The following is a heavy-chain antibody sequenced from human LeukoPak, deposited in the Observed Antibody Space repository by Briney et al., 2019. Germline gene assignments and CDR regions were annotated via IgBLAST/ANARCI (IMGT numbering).Heavy chain of an antibody. CDR1: GYTFTSYD. V-gene: IGHV1-8*01. CDR3: ARWAYDFWSGYYTYWFDP. J-gene: IGHJ5*02. CDR2: MNPNSGNT. D-gene: IGHD3-3*01. Sequence: ASVKVSCKASGYTFTSYDINWVRQATGQGLEWMGWMNPNSGNTGYAQKFKGRVTMTRNTSISTAYMELSSLRSEDTAVYYCARWAYDFWSGYYTYWFDPWGQGTLVTVSS.